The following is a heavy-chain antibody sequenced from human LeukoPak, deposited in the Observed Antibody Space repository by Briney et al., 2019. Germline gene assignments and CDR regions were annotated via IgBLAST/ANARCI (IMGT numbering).Heavy chain of an antibody. CDR3: ARDGKYDTSGYSFFDY. V-gene: IGHV3-30*03. CDR2: ISYDGNKK. Sequence: GGSLRLSCAASGFTFSNYGMDWVRQAPGMGLEWVAAISYDGNKKYYPDSVKGRFTISRDNSKNTLYLQMSNLRAEDTAVYYCARDGKYDTSGYSFFDYWGQGTLVTVSS. CDR1: GFTFSNYG. J-gene: IGHJ4*02. D-gene: IGHD3-22*01.